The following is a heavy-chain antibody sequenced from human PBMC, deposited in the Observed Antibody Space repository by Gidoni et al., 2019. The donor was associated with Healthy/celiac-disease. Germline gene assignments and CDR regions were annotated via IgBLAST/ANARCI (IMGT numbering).Heavy chain of an antibody. J-gene: IGHJ4*02. D-gene: IGHD3-3*01. Sequence: EVQLLESGGGLVQPGGSLRLSCAASGFTFSSYAMSWVRQAPGKGLEWVSAISGSGGSTDYADSVKGRFTISRDNSKNTLYLQMNSLRAEDTAVYYCAKEFPISLYDFWSGYPDYWGQGTLVTVSS. CDR1: GFTFSSYA. CDR3: AKEFPISLYDFWSGYPDY. CDR2: ISGSGGST. V-gene: IGHV3-23*01.